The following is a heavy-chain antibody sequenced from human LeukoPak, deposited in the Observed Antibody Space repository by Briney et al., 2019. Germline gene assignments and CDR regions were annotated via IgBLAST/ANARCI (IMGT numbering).Heavy chain of an antibody. CDR3: AKRGVVIRVILVGFHKEAYYFDS. Sequence: GGSLRLSCAVSGITLSNYGMSWVRQAPGKGLEWVAGISDSGGNTNYADSVKGRFTISRDNPKNTLYLQMNSLRAEDTAVYFCAKRGVVIRVILVGFHKEAYYFDSWGQGALVTVSS. V-gene: IGHV3-23*01. D-gene: IGHD3-22*01. CDR1: GITLSNYG. CDR2: ISDSGGNT. J-gene: IGHJ4*02.